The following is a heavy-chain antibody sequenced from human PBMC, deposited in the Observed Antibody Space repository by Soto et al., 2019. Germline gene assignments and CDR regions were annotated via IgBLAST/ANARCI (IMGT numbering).Heavy chain of an antibody. Sequence: SVKVSCKASGGTFSTHAIIWVRQAPGHGLEWMGGIIPISGTTYYTQKFQGRVTITADEPTSTAFMELSSLKSEDTAVFCCARGYCSGGNCYSGMDVWGQGTMVTVSS. J-gene: IGHJ6*02. D-gene: IGHD2-15*01. CDR1: GGTFSTHA. CDR3: ARGYCSGGNCYSGMDV. V-gene: IGHV1-69*13. CDR2: IIPISGTT.